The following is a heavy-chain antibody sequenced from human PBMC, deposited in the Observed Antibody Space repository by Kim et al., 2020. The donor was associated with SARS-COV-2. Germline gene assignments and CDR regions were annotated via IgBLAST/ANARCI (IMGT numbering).Heavy chain of an antibody. D-gene: IGHD6-13*01. CDR1: GFTFSSYE. J-gene: IGHJ4*02. CDR3: ARDGKVAAAEAFDY. CDR2: ISSSGSTM. Sequence: GGSLRLSCVASGFTFSSYETNWVRQAPGKGLEWVSYISSSGSTMYYADSVKGRFTISRDNAKNSLYLQMNRLRAEDTAAYYCARDGKVAAAEAFDYWGQGTLVTVSS. V-gene: IGHV3-48*03.